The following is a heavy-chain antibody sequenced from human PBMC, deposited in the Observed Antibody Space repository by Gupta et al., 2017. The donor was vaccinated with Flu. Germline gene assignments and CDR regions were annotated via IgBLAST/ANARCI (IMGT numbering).Heavy chain of an antibody. V-gene: IGHV3-30*18. Sequence: QEQVVESGGGVVQPGRSLRRSCAASGFSFSNYGMHWVRQAPGKGLEWVAFTSYDGSSKNYADSVKGRFTISRDNSKNTLYLQMNSLRTEDTAVYHCAKDWKWNYNNYGMNVWGQGTTVIVSS. CDR1: GFSFSNYG. CDR3: AKDWKWNYNNYGMNV. D-gene: IGHD5-24*01. CDR2: TSYDGSSK. J-gene: IGHJ6*02.